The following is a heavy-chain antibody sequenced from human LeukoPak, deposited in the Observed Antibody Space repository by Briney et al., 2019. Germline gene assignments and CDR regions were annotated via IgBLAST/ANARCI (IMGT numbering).Heavy chain of an antibody. CDR1: GGSISSGSYY. D-gene: IGHD3-10*01. V-gene: IGHV4-61*02. J-gene: IGHJ4*02. CDR2: IYTSGST. Sequence: SETLSLTCTVSGGSISSGSYYWSWIRQPAGKGLEWIGRIYTSGSTNYNPSLKSRVTISVDTSKNQFSLKLSSVTAADTAVYYCARCYYGSGSCNFDYWGQGTLVTVSS. CDR3: ARCYYGSGSCNFDY.